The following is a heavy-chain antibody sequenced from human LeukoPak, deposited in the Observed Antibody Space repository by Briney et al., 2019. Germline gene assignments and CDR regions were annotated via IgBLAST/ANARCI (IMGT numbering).Heavy chain of an antibody. J-gene: IGHJ4*02. V-gene: IGHV3-7*03. CDR3: ARRYFDS. CDR2: IKQDGSAK. CDR1: GFTFSDYW. Sequence: GGSLRLSCAASGFTFSDYWMHWVRQAPGKGLEWVANIKQDGSAKYYVDSVKGRFTISRDNAKNSLYLQMNSLRAEDTAVYYCARRYFDSWGQGTLVTVSS.